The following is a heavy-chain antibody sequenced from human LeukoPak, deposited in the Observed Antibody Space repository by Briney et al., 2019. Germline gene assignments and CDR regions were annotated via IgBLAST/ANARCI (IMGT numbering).Heavy chain of an antibody. CDR3: ARGRELRYFDWFQGPDAFDI. Sequence: ASVKVSCKASGYTFTGYYMHWVRQAPGQGLEWMGRINPNSGGTNYAQKFQGRVTITRNTSISTAYMELSSLRSEDTAVYYCARGRELRYFDWFQGPDAFDIWGQGTMVTVSS. V-gene: IGHV1-2*06. CDR2: INPNSGGT. D-gene: IGHD3-9*01. J-gene: IGHJ3*02. CDR1: GYTFTGYY.